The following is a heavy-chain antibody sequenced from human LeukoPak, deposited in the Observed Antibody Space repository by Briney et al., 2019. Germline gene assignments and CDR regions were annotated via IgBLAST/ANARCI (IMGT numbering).Heavy chain of an antibody. D-gene: IGHD4-17*01. V-gene: IGHV4-39*01. CDR3: ATPLGYGDYPLDY. Sequence: SETLSLTCPVSGGSISSSSYYWGWIRQPPGKGLEWIGSIYYSGSTYYNPSLKSRVTISVDTSKNQFSLKLSSVTAADTAVYYCATPLGYGDYPLDYWGQGTLVTVSS. J-gene: IGHJ4*02. CDR2: IYYSGST. CDR1: GGSISSSSYY.